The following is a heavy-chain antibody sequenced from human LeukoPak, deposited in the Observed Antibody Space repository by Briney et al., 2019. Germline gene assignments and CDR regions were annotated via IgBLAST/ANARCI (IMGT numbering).Heavy chain of an antibody. CDR3: ARVEDCGGDCYWTPDYYYYMDV. Sequence: GASVKVSCKASGYTFTGYYMHWVRQAPGQGLQWMGWINPNSGNTHYSQKFQGRVTMTRDTSISTAYMELSRLRSDDTAVYYCARVEDCGGDCYWTPDYYYYMDVWGKGTTVTVSS. D-gene: IGHD2-21*01. J-gene: IGHJ6*03. CDR1: GYTFTGYY. CDR2: INPNSGNT. V-gene: IGHV1-2*02.